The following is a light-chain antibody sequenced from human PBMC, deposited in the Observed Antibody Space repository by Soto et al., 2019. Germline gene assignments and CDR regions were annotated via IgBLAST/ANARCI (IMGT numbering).Light chain of an antibody. CDR3: SSHAAGSTLI. CDR1: SGDVGGYNE. Sequence: QSVLTQPASVSGSPGQSAAISCAGTSGDVGGYNEVSWYQQRPGKAPKLIIFDVTNRPSGVPDRFFGSKSGNTATLTISGLQADDEAYYYCSSHAAGSTLIFGGGTKLTVL. CDR2: DVT. J-gene: IGLJ2*01. V-gene: IGLV2-14*03.